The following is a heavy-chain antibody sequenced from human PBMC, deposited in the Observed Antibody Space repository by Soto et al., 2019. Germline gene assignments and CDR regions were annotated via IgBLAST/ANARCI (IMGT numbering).Heavy chain of an antibody. CDR3: AAESGSTYGYFDY. CDR1: GGSVSSDEDY. Sequence: PSETLSLTCTVSGGSVSSDEDYWSWIRQSPGKGLERIGYISNSGSTGYNPSLKTRLSMSVDRSKNQFTLRLTSVTAADPAVYFCAAESGSTYGYFDYWGQGTQVTVSS. CDR2: ISNSGST. J-gene: IGHJ4*02. D-gene: IGHD5-18*01. V-gene: IGHV4-30-4*08.